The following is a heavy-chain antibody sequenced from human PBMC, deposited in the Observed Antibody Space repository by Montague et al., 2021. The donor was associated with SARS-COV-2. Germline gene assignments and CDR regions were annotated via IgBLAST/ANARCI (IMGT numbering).Heavy chain of an antibody. D-gene: IGHD4-17*01. V-gene: IGHV4-59*02. CDR1: GSSVRSYY. CDR2: IYDSGST. CDR3: ARENTVTTSGGPYYIDS. J-gene: IGHJ4*02. Sequence: SETLSLTCIVPGSSVRSYYWSWIRQPPGKGLEWIGYIYDSGSTNYNPSLKSRVTISVDTSKNQFSLKLSSVTAADTAVYYCARENTVTTSGGPYYIDSWGQGTLVTVSA.